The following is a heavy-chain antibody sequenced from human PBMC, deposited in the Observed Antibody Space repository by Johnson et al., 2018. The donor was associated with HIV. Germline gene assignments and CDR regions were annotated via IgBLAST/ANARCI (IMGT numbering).Heavy chain of an antibody. CDR3: AREREDYGLDI. J-gene: IGHJ3*02. Sequence: QVQLVESGGGLVKPGGSLRLSCAASGFTFSDYYMSWIRQAPGKGLEWVSCISSSGNTIYYADSVNGRFTVSRDNARNSLYLQMNSLRDEDTAIYYCAREREDYGLDIWGQGTMVTVSS. V-gene: IGHV3-11*04. CDR1: GFTFSDYY. D-gene: IGHD4/OR15-4a*01. CDR2: ISSSGNTI.